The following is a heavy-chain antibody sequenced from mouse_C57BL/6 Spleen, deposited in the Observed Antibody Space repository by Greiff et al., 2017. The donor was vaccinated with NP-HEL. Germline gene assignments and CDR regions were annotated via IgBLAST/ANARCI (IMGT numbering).Heavy chain of an antibody. CDR1: GFNIKDDY. Sequence: VHVKQSGAELVRPGASVKLSCTASGFNIKDDYMHWVKQRPEQGLEWIGWIDPENGDTEYASKFQGKATITADTSSNTAYLQLSSLTSEDTAVYYCTTYYGSSSPWYFDVWGTGTTVTVSS. J-gene: IGHJ1*03. CDR2: IDPENGDT. V-gene: IGHV14-4*01. D-gene: IGHD1-1*01. CDR3: TTYYGSSSPWYFDV.